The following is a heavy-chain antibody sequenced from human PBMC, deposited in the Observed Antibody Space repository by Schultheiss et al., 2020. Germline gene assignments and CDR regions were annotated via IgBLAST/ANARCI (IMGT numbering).Heavy chain of an antibody. CDR3: ATLAVAGATFDY. CDR1: GFTFSTYV. Sequence: GGSLRLSCAASGFTFSTYVMHWVRQAPGKGLEWVAAILKDGSNKYYADSAKGRFTISRDNSENTLYLQMNSLGAEDTALYYCATLAVAGATFDYWGQGTLVTVSS. CDR2: ILKDGSNK. V-gene: IGHV3-30*03. J-gene: IGHJ4*02. D-gene: IGHD6-19*01.